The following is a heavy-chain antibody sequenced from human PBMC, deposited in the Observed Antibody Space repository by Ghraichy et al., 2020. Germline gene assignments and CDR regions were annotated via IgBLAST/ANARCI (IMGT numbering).Heavy chain of an antibody. Sequence: ASVKVSCKASGYTFTGYYMHWVRQAPGQGLEWMGWINPNSGGTNYAQKFQGWVTMTRDTSISTAYMELSRLRSDDTAVYYCARGRRITIFGVVIKFGEAFDIWGQGTMVTVSS. J-gene: IGHJ3*02. D-gene: IGHD3-3*01. CDR1: GYTFTGYY. CDR2: INPNSGGT. V-gene: IGHV1-2*04. CDR3: ARGRRITIFGVVIKFGEAFDI.